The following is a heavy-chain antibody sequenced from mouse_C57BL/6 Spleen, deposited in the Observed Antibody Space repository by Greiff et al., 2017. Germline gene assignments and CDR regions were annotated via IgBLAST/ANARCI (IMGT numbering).Heavy chain of an antibody. Sequence: EVQLVESGGGLVKPGGSLKLSCAASGFTFSDYGMHWVRQAPEKGLEWVAYISSCSSNIYYADTVKGRFTIARDNAKNTLFLQMTSLRSEDTAMYYCARHSNYAAWFAYWGQGTLVTVSA. CDR3: ARHSNYAAWFAY. CDR2: ISSCSSNI. D-gene: IGHD2-5*01. J-gene: IGHJ3*01. CDR1: GFTFSDYG. V-gene: IGHV5-17*01.